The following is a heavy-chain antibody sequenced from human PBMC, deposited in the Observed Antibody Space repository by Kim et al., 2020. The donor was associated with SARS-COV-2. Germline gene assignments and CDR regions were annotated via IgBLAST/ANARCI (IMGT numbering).Heavy chain of an antibody. J-gene: IGHJ3*02. V-gene: IGHV3-21*06. Sequence: GGSLRLSCAASGFSFNFFTMHWVRQAPGKGLEWVSSISITSGYIFYADSLKGRFTISRDNAKNSLYLQMNNLRPEDTALYYCARDLPLGYSSSSDPGALDIWGQGTMVPVSS. D-gene: IGHD6-6*01. CDR3: ARDLPLGYSSSSDPGALDI. CDR1: GFSFNFFT. CDR2: ISITSGYI.